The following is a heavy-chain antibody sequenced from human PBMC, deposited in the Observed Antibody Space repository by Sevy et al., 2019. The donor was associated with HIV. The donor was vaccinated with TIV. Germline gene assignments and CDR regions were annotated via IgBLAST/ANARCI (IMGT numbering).Heavy chain of an antibody. Sequence: SETLSLTCAVSGASISNTNYYWSWIRQSAGKGLEWIGHLYTSGSPNYNPSVKSRFTMSVDTSKDQFSLKLTSVTAAVAGVYYCAKGVIKGPSFGVPWHYYDGMDVWGPGTTVTVSS. V-gene: IGHV4-61*09. CDR1: GASISNTNYY. D-gene: IGHD3-10*01. J-gene: IGHJ6*02. CDR2: LYTSGSP. CDR3: AKGVIKGPSFGVPWHYYDGMDV.